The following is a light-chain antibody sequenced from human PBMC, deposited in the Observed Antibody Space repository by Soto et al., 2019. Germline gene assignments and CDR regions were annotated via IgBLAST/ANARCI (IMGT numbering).Light chain of an antibody. CDR1: SSDVGGYNS. J-gene: IGLJ3*02. Sequence: QSALTQPASVSGSPGQSITISCTGTSSDVGGYNSVSWYQQHSDKAPTLIIYEVSNRPSGVSNRFSGSKSGNTASLTISGLQAEDEADYYCSSYTTTSSFEVFGGGTKLTVL. CDR2: EVS. CDR3: SSYTTTSSFEV. V-gene: IGLV2-14*01.